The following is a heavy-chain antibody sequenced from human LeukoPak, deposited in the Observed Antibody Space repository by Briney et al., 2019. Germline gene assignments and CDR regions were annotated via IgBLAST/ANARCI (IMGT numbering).Heavy chain of an antibody. V-gene: IGHV3-9*03. J-gene: IGHJ4*02. Sequence: GGSLRLSCAASGFTFDDYAMHWVRQAPGKGLEWVSGISWSSGSIGYADSVKGRFTISRDNAKNSPYLQMNSLRAEDMALYYCAKDTTPLASYFDYWGQGTLVTVSS. D-gene: IGHD5-12*01. CDR2: ISWSSGSI. CDR1: GFTFDDYA. CDR3: AKDTTPLASYFDY.